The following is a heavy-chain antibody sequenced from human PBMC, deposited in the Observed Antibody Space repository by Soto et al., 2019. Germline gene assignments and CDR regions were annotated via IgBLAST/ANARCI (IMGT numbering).Heavy chain of an antibody. CDR2: IYNSGST. V-gene: IGHV4-59*01. J-gene: IGHJ5*02. CDR3: ARDAGTRGWFDP. CDR1: GGSISSYY. D-gene: IGHD3-10*01. Sequence: ETLSLTCTVSGGSISSYYWSWIRQPPGKGLEWIGYIYNSGSTNYNPSLKSRVTISVDTSKNQFSLKLTSVTAADTAVYFCARDAGTRGWFDPWGQGTPVTVSS.